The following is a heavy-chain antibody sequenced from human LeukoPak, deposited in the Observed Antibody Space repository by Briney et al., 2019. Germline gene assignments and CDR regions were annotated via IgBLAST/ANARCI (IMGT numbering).Heavy chain of an antibody. J-gene: IGHJ4*02. Sequence: PGGPLRLSCTTSGFIFSNYGMHWVRQAPGKGLEWVALIRNDIPKDGINKYYADSVRGRFTISRDTSKNTVYLQMNSLRVADTAMYYCAKGDSNWGQGTLVTVSS. D-gene: IGHD6-13*01. CDR3: AKGDSN. CDR2: IRNDIPKDGINK. CDR1: GFIFSNYG. V-gene: IGHV3-30*02.